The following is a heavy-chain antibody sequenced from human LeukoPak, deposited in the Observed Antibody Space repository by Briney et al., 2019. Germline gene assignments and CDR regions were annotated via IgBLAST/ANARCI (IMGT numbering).Heavy chain of an antibody. CDR1: GGSISSYD. Sequence: PSETLSLTCIVSGGSISSYDWSWIRQPPGKGLEWIGYIYYSGSTNYNPSLKSRVTISVDTSKNQFSLKLSSVTAADTAVYYCAGGIRSSPVDYWGQGTLVTVSS. CDR3: AGGIRSSPVDY. V-gene: IGHV4-59*01. J-gene: IGHJ4*02. D-gene: IGHD1-14*01. CDR2: IYYSGST.